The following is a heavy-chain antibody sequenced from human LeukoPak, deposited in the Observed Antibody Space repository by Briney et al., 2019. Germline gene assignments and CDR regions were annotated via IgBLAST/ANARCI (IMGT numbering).Heavy chain of an antibody. CDR1: GGSISSYY. J-gene: IGHJ5*02. D-gene: IGHD6-13*01. Sequence: SETLSLTCTVSGGSISSYYWGWLRQPPGKGLEWIGSIYYSGSTYYNPSLKSRVTISVDTSKNQFSLKLSSVTAADTAVYYCARTYSSSGRAFDPWGQGTLVTVSS. CDR2: IYYSGST. CDR3: ARTYSSSGRAFDP. V-gene: IGHV4-39*01.